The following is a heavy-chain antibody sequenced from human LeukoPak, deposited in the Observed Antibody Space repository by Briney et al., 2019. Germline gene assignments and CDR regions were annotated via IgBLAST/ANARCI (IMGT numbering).Heavy chain of an antibody. CDR2: ISGSGGST. J-gene: IGHJ4*02. D-gene: IGHD5-12*01. Sequence: GGSLRLSCAASGFTFSSYAMSWVRQAPGKGLEWVSAISGSGGSTYYADSVKGRFTISRDNSKNRLYLQMNSLRAEDTAVYYCAKAGRGYSGYGDYFDYWGQGTLVTVSS. CDR3: AKAGRGYSGYGDYFDY. CDR1: GFTFSSYA. V-gene: IGHV3-23*01.